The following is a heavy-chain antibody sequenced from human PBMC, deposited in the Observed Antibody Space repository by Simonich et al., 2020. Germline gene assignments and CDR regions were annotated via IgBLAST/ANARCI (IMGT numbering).Heavy chain of an antibody. V-gene: IGHV3-53*01. CDR2: VYSGGST. CDR3: ARWTATGYYFDY. D-gene: IGHD1-1*01. Sequence: EVQLGESGGGLIQPGGSLRLSCAASGFTVSGNYLCWVRQGPGKGLEWVSVVYSGGSTYSADSLKDRFTISRDNSKNTLYLQINSLRAEDTAVYYCARWTATGYYFDYWGQGTLVTVSS. CDR1: GFTVSGNY. J-gene: IGHJ4*02.